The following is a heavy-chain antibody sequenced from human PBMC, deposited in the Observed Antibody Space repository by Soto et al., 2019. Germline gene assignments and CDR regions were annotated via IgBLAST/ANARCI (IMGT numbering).Heavy chain of an antibody. Sequence: GESLKISCKTSGYRFSNYWIGWVRQMPGSGLEWLGLVYPGDSDTRYSPSFEGQVTIAADESINTAYLQWRGLKSSDSAIYYGVRPNFGVLTNFEFWGQGTLVTVSS. V-gene: IGHV5-51*01. CDR2: VYPGDSDT. CDR1: GYRFSNYW. D-gene: IGHD3-22*01. J-gene: IGHJ4*02. CDR3: VRPNFGVLTNFEF.